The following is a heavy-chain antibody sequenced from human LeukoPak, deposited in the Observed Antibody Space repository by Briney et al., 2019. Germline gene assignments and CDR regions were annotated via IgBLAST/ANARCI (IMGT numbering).Heavy chain of an antibody. D-gene: IGHD4-17*01. CDR1: GYTFTGYY. V-gene: IGHV1-2*02. Sequence: ASVKVSCKASGYTFTGYYMHWVRQAPGQGLEWMGWINPNSGGTNYAQKFQGRVTMTRDTSISTAYMELSRLRSDDTAVYYCASPITVTIPYFDYWGKETLVTVSS. CDR2: INPNSGGT. J-gene: IGHJ4*02. CDR3: ASPITVTIPYFDY.